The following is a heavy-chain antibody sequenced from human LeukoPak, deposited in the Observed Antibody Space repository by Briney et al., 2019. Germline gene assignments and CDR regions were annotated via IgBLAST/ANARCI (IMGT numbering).Heavy chain of an antibody. V-gene: IGHV4-4*07. CDR2: IYTSGST. Sequence: SETLSLTCTVSGGSISSYYWSWIRQPAGKGLEWIGRIYTSGSTNYNPSLKSRVTMSVDTSKNQFSLKLSSVTAADTAVYYCARASRGGAGKGDPYYYYYYMDVWGKGTTVTISS. J-gene: IGHJ6*03. CDR3: ARASRGGAGKGDPYYYYYYMDV. D-gene: IGHD6-19*01. CDR1: GGSISSYY.